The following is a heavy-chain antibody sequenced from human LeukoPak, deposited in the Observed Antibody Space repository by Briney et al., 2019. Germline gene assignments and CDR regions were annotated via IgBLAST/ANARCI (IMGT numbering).Heavy chain of an antibody. CDR3: AGEHYYDSSGYYPGYY. J-gene: IGHJ4*02. CDR1: GFTFSSYS. D-gene: IGHD3-22*01. V-gene: IGHV3-48*02. CDR2: ISSSSTI. Sequence: GGSLRLSCAASGFTFSSYSMTWVRQAPGKGLEWVSYISSSSTIYYADSVKGRFTISRDNAKNSLYLQMNSLRDEDTAVYYCAGEHYYDSSGYYPGYYWGQGTLVTVSS.